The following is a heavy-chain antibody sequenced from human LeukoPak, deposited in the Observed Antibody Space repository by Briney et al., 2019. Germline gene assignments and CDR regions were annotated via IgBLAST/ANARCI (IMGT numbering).Heavy chain of an antibody. CDR3: ARGVNYYGSGSYYYFDY. CDR1: GGSISSSSYY. Sequence: SETLSLTCTVSGGSISSSSYYWGWIRQPPGKGLEWIGSIYDSGSTYYNPPLKSRVTISVDTSKNQFSLKLSSVTAADTAVYYCARGVNYYGSGSYYYFDYWGQGTLVTVSS. CDR2: IYDSGST. J-gene: IGHJ4*02. V-gene: IGHV4-39*07. D-gene: IGHD3-10*01.